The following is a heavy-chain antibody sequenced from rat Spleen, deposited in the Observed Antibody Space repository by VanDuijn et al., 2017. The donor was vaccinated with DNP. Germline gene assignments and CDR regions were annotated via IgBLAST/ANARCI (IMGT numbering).Heavy chain of an antibody. CDR1: GFTFSRYW. J-gene: IGHJ3*01. D-gene: IGHD1-12*03. Sequence: EVQLVETGGGLVQPGRSLKLSCVASGFTFSRYWMFWIRQPPGKGLEWVASITGSGGTTYYPNSVKGRFTVSRDNAKNTLYLQMISLRSEDTATYYCTTERTFGFYYDGSSPNWFAYWGQGTLVTVSS. CDR3: TTERTFGFYYDGSSPNWFAY. V-gene: IGHV5-31*01. CDR2: ITGSGGTT.